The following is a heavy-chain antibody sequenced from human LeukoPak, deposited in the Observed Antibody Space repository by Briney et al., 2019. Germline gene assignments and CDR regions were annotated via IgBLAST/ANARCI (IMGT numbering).Heavy chain of an antibody. CDR3: ARGLGYYDYVWGSYRSTFDY. CDR1: GGSFSGYY. Sequence: SETLSLTCAVYGGSFSGYYWSWIRQPPGKGLEWIGEINHSGSTNYNPSLKSRVTISVDTSKNQFSLKLSSVTAADTAVYYCARGLGYYDYVWGSYRSTFDYWGQGTLVTVSS. D-gene: IGHD3-16*02. V-gene: IGHV4-34*01. J-gene: IGHJ4*02. CDR2: INHSGST.